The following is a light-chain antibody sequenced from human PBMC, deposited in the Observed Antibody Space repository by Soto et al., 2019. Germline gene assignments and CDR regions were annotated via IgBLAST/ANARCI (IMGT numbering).Light chain of an antibody. J-gene: IGKJ2*02. V-gene: IGKV1-5*01. CDR3: QQYNSFSGT. CDR2: DAS. CDR1: QSISTW. Sequence: DIQMTQSPSTLSASVGDRVNITCRASQSISTWLAWYQQKPGKAPKLLIYDASSLQSGVPSRFSGSGSGIEFTLTISSLQPDDFATYYCQQYNSFSGTFGQGTKLEIK.